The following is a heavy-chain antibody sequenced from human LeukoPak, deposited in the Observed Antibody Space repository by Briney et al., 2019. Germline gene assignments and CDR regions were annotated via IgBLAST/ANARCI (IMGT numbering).Heavy chain of an antibody. V-gene: IGHV3-30*18. J-gene: IGHJ4*02. D-gene: IGHD1-26*01. Sequence: GGSLRLSCAASGFTFSSYGMHWVRQAPGKGLEWVAVISYSGNNIYYADSVKGRFTISRDNSKNTLYLQMNSLRAEDTAVYYCAKDRDTVGAPYYFDCWGQGALVTVSS. CDR3: AKDRDTVGAPYYFDC. CDR1: GFTFSSYG. CDR2: ISYSGNNI.